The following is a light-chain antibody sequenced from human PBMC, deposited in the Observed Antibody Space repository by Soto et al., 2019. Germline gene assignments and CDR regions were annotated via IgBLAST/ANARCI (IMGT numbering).Light chain of an antibody. CDR2: AAS. V-gene: IGKV1-39*01. Sequence: DIQMTQSPSSLSASVGDRVTITCRASQSISSYLNWYQQNPGKAPKFLIYAASNLQSGVPSRFSGSGSGTDFTLTISSLQPEDFATYYCQQSYGLPFTFGPGTKVAIK. J-gene: IGKJ3*01. CDR3: QQSYGLPFT. CDR1: QSISSY.